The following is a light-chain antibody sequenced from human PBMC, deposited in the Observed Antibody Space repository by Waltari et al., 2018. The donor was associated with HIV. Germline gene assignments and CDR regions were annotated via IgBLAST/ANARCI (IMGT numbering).Light chain of an antibody. Sequence: EIVLTQSPATLSLSRGETATLSSRARQSVGIYLAWYQQKPGQAPRLLIYDTSNRATGIPARFSGSGSGTDFTLTIGSLEPEDFAVDYCQQRNTWPLTFGGGTKVEIK. J-gene: IGKJ4*01. CDR3: QQRNTWPLT. CDR1: QSVGIY. V-gene: IGKV3-11*01. CDR2: DTS.